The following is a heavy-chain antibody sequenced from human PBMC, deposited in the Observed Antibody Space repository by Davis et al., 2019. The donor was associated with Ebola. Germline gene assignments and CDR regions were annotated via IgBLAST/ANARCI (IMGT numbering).Heavy chain of an antibody. D-gene: IGHD4-17*01. CDR3: ARRILGDSRGAVDV. CDR2: MGGSGEGI. CDR1: GFSFSRTD. J-gene: IGHJ6*02. V-gene: IGHV3-48*02. Sequence: PGGSLRLSCAASGFSFSRTDMNWFRQPPGKGLEWISYMGGSGEGISYADSVKGRFTISRDNAKDSVYLYMNSLRDEDTAVYYCARRILGDSRGAVDVWGQGTTVMVS.